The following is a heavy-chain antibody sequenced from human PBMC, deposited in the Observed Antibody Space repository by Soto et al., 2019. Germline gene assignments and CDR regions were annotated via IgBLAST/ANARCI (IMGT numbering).Heavy chain of an antibody. J-gene: IGHJ4*02. CDR2: INAGNGNT. D-gene: IGHD3-22*01. CDR1: GYTFTSYA. CDR3: ARVDDSSGYYTGSFDY. V-gene: IGHV1-3*01. Sequence: ASVKVSCKASGYTFTSYAMHWVRQAPGQRLEWMGWINAGNGNTKYSQKFQGRVTITRDTSAGTAYMELSSLRSEDTAVYYCARVDDSSGYYTGSFDYWGQGTLVTVSS.